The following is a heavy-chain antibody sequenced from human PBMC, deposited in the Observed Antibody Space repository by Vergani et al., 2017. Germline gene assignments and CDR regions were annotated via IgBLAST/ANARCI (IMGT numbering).Heavy chain of an antibody. CDR3: AKDLCTNGVCYTFDY. J-gene: IGHJ4*02. CDR2: ISYDGSNK. Sequence: QVQLVESGGGVVQPGRSLRLSCAASGFTFSSYGMHWVRQAPGKGLEWVAVISYDGSNKYYADSVKGRFTISRDNSKTTLYLQMNSLRAEDTAVYYCAKDLCTNGVCYTFDYWGQGTLVTVSS. D-gene: IGHD2-8*01. CDR1: GFTFSSYG. V-gene: IGHV3-30*18.